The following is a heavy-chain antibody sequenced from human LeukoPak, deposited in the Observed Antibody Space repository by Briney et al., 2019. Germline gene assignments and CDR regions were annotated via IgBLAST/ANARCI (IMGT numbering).Heavy chain of an antibody. CDR2: IYTSGST. V-gene: IGHV4-4*07. D-gene: IGHD6-19*01. CDR3: ARESIAVHLPLYYMDV. J-gene: IGHJ6*03. CDR1: GVSISSYY. Sequence: SETLSLTCTVSGVSISSYYWSWIRQPAGKGLEWIGRIYTSGSTNYNPSLKSRVTMSVDTSKNQFSLKLSSVTAADTAVYYCARESIAVHLPLYYMDVWGKGTTVTVSS.